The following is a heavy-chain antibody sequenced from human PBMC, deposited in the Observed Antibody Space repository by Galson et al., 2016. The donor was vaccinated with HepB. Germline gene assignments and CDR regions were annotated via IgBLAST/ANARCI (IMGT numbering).Heavy chain of an antibody. CDR1: GGSINTYT. CDR3: AREYSYGFRY. J-gene: IGHJ4*02. V-gene: IGHV4-59*01. Sequence: ETLSLTCTVSGGSINTYTWSWIRQPPGKGLEWMGSIDDSGSTNDTPSLKSRLTLSIDTSKKQLSLKLSSVTAADTAVYYCAREYSYGFRYWGQGALVAVSS. D-gene: IGHD5-18*01. CDR2: IDDSGST.